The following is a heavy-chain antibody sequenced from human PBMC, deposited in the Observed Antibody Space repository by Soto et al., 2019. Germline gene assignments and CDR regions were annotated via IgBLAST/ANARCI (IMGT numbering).Heavy chain of an antibody. CDR1: GGSISSGGYY. J-gene: IGHJ5*02. Sequence: PSETLSLTCTVSGGSISSGGYYWSWIRQHPGKGLEWIGYIYYSGSTYYNPSLKSRVTISVDTSKNQFSLKLSSVTAADTAVYYCARDRRPYCSSTSGHSAWFDPWGQRTLVIVSS. CDR3: ARDRRPYCSSTSGHSAWFDP. D-gene: IGHD2-2*01. V-gene: IGHV4-31*03. CDR2: IYYSGST.